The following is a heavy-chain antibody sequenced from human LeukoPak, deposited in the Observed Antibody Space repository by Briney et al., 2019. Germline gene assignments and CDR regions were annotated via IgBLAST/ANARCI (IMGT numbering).Heavy chain of an antibody. CDR1: GGSISTRSYY. J-gene: IGHJ4*02. CDR2: IYYSGST. V-gene: IGHV4-39*01. Sequence: SETLSLTCSVSGGSISTRSYYWGWIRRPPGKGLEWIGNIYYSGSTYYNPSLKSRVTISVDTSKNQFSLKLSSVTAADTAVYYCARIRGYSYGTFDYWGQGTLVTVSS. CDR3: ARIRGYSYGTFDY. D-gene: IGHD5-18*01.